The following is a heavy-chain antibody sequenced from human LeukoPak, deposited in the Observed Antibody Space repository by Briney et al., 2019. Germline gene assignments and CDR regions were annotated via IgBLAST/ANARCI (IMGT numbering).Heavy chain of an antibody. J-gene: IGHJ4*02. D-gene: IGHD5-12*01. CDR2: INHSGST. V-gene: IGHV4-34*01. CDR1: GGSFSGYY. Sequence: PSETLSLTCAVYGGSFSGYYWSWIRQPPGKGLEWIGEINHSGSTNYNPSLKSRVTISVDTSKNQFSLKPSSVTAADTAVYYCARGRLGGYDFFDYWGQGTLVTVSS. CDR3: ARGRLGGYDFFDY.